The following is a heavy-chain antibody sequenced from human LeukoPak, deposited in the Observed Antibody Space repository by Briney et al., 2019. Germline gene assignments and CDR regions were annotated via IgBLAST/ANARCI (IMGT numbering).Heavy chain of an antibody. CDR1: GFTFSSYS. D-gene: IGHD3-10*01. CDR2: ISSSSSTI. V-gene: IGHV3-48*01. Sequence: GGPLRLSCAASGFTFSSYSMNWVRQAPGKGLEWVSYISSSSSTIYYADSVKGRFTISRDNAKNSLYLQMNSLRAEDTAVYYCARGPRTSSGSYFNWFDPWGQGTLVTVSS. J-gene: IGHJ5*02. CDR3: ARGPRTSSGSYFNWFDP.